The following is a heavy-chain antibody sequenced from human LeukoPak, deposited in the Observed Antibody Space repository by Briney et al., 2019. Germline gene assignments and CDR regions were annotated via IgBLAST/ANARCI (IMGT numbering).Heavy chain of an antibody. Sequence: SETLSLTCTVSGVSISTSRYYWGWIRQPPGKGLEWIGNIYYTGPTYYNASLESRVTISVDTSKNQFSLKLSSLTAADTAVYYCARDLTSAGAGYGSGSYYPRWGQGTLVTVSS. CDR2: IYYTGPT. V-gene: IGHV4-39*07. CDR1: GVSISTSRYY. D-gene: IGHD3-10*01. J-gene: IGHJ4*02. CDR3: ARDLTSAGAGYGSGSYYPR.